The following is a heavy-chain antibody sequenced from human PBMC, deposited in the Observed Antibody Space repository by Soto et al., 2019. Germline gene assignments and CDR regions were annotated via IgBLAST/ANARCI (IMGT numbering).Heavy chain of an antibody. Sequence: QVQLVQSGAEVKKPGASVKVSCKASGYTFTSYYLHWVRQAPGQGLEWMGAFDPSGAKTTYAQQFQGRVTMTTDTSTSAGYMELSSLRFDDTAVYYCARFIVGGNLSTIWGQGTLVNVSS. J-gene: IGHJ4*02. V-gene: IGHV1-46*03. CDR3: ARFIVGGNLSTI. D-gene: IGHD1-26*01. CDR2: FDPSGAKT. CDR1: GYTFTSYY.